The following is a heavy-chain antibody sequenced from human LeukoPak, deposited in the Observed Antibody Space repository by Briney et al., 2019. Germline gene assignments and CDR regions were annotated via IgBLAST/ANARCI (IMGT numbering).Heavy chain of an antibody. CDR3: ARDPGLMIGELFSWFDP. J-gene: IGHJ5*02. V-gene: IGHV4-34*01. CDR2: INHSGST. CDR1: GGPYSGYY. Sequence: SETQSLTCAVYGGPYSGYYWSWLRQSPGKGLEWIGEINHSGSTNYNPSLKSRVTISVDTSKNQFSLKLSSVTAADTAVYYCARDPGLMIGELFSWFDPWGQGTLVTVSS. D-gene: IGHD3-10*02.